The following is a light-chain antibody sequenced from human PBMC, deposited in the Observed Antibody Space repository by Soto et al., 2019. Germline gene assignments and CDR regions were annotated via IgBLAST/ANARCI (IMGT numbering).Light chain of an antibody. CDR2: RAS. V-gene: IGKV3-15*01. Sequence: EVLMSHSPYTLYVSTGERVTLSCRASQSVSDKLAWYQQKPGQGPRLLVYRASTRTLGIPARFSGSESGTEFTLTIGSLQSEDFAIYYCQQYNTWPITFGRGTRLEFK. J-gene: IGKJ5*01. CDR3: QQYNTWPIT. CDR1: QSVSDK.